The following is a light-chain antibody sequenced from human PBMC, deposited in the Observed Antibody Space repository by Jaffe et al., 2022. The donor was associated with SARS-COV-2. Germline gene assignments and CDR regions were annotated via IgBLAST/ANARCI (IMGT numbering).Light chain of an antibody. Sequence: DIQMTQSPSTLSASVGDRVIITCRASQSISTWLAWYQQKPGKAPKLLIYKASSLESGVPSRFSGSGSGTEFTLTISSLQPDDFATYYCQQYESYSITFGQGTRLEIK. J-gene: IGKJ5*01. CDR1: QSISTW. V-gene: IGKV1-5*03. CDR2: KAS. CDR3: QQYESYSIT.